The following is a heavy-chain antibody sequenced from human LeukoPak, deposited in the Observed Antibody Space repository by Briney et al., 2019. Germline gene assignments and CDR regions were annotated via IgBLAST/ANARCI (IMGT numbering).Heavy chain of an antibody. Sequence: SETLSLTCTVSGGSMSSSSYYWGWIRQPPGTGLEWIGSIYYSESTYQNPSLKSRVTISVDTSKNQLSLKLSSVTAADTAVYYCARIPTVTFFDYWGQGTLVTVSS. D-gene: IGHD4-17*01. CDR2: IYYSEST. J-gene: IGHJ4*02. CDR1: GGSMSSSSYY. V-gene: IGHV4-39*07. CDR3: ARIPTVTFFDY.